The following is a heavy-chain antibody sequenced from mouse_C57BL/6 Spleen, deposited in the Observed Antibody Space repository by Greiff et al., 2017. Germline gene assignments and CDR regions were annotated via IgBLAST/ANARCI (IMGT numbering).Heavy chain of an antibody. Sequence: VQLQQSGTVLARPGASVKMSCKTSGYTFTSYWMHWVKQRPGQGLEWIGAIYPGNSDTSYNQKFKGKAKLTAVTSASTAYMELSSLTNEDSAVYYCTRVYDYDGAMDYWGQGTSVTVSS. J-gene: IGHJ4*01. D-gene: IGHD2-4*01. CDR1: GYTFTSYW. CDR3: TRVYDYDGAMDY. V-gene: IGHV1-5*01. CDR2: IYPGNSDT.